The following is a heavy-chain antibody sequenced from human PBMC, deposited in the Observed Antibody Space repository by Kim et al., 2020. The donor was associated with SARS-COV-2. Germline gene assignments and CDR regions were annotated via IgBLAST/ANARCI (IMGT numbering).Heavy chain of an antibody. J-gene: IGHJ3*02. CDR3: ARGVTAGVDI. D-gene: IGHD2-21*02. Sequence: ASVKVSCKASGYNFTSFEINWVRQATGQGLEWMGRMSPNRLNTGSAQKFQGRVTMSIDISITTAYMELSSLTSEDTAVYYCARGVTAGVDIWGQGTMVTVAS. V-gene: IGHV1-8*01. CDR1: GYNFTSFE. CDR2: MSPNRLNT.